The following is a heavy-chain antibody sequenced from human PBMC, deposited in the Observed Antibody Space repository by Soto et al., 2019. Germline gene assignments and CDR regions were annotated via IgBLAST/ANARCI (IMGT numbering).Heavy chain of an antibody. J-gene: IGHJ6*03. Sequence: GGSLRLSCAASGFTFDDYGMSWVRQAPGKGLEWVSGINWNGGSTGYADSVKGRFTISRDNAKNSLYLQMNSLRAEDTALYHCARETVPVVPAARSYMDVWGKGTTVTVSS. D-gene: IGHD2-2*01. CDR3: ARETVPVVPAARSYMDV. CDR2: INWNGGST. CDR1: GFTFDDYG. V-gene: IGHV3-20*01.